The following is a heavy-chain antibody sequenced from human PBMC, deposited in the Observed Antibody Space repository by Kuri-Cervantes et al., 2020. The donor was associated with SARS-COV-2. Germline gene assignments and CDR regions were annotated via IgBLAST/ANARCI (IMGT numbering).Heavy chain of an antibody. CDR1: GGSISSYY. CDR2: IYTSGST. J-gene: IGHJ4*02. D-gene: IGHD2-2*02. Sequence: SETLSLTCTVSGGSISSYYWSWIRQPAGKGLEWIGRIYTSGSTNYNPSLKSRVTMSVDTSKNQFSLKLSSVTAADTAVYYCARESSPEPQGYGYCSSTSCYRFDYWGQGTLVTVSS. V-gene: IGHV4-4*07. CDR3: ARESSPEPQGYGYCSSTSCYRFDY.